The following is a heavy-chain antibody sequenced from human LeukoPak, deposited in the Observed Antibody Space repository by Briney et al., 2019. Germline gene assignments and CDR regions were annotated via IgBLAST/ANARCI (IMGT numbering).Heavy chain of an antibody. D-gene: IGHD5-12*01. CDR2: FYCGGSA. CDR3: ARVYSGYDLPGSLANYYFDY. J-gene: IGHJ4*02. V-gene: IGHV4-4*07. Sequence: SETLSLTCAVSGGSISSYYWSWIRQPAGKGLEWIGRFYCGGSADYNPSLKSRVTMSVDTSKNQFSLKLSSVTAADTAVYYCARVYSGYDLPGSLANYYFDYWGQGTLVTVSS. CDR1: GGSISSYY.